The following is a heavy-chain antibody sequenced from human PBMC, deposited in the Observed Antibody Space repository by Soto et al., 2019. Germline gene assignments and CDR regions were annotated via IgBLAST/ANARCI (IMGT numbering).Heavy chain of an antibody. J-gene: IGHJ1*01. CDR1: GGSISSSSYY. CDR3: ARQARDGYNPGHFQH. Sequence: QLQLQESGPGLVKPSETLSLTCTVSGGSISSSSYYWGWIRQPPGKGLEWIGSIYYSGSTSYNPSLKSRVTISVDTSKNQFSLKLSSVTAADTAVYYCARQARDGYNPGHFQHWGQGTLVTVSS. CDR2: IYYSGST. V-gene: IGHV4-39*01. D-gene: IGHD5-12*01.